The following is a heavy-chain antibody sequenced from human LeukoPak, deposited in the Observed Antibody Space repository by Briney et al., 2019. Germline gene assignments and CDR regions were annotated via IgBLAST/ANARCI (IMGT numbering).Heavy chain of an antibody. CDR2: INHSGST. CDR1: GGSFSTYY. V-gene: IGHV4-34*01. D-gene: IGHD3-10*01. J-gene: IGHJ4*01. CDR3: AGYYYGTENYHNHPNFDY. Sequence: SETLSLTCAVYGGSFSTYYWSWIRQPPGKGLEWIGEINHSGSTTYNPSLESRVTISIDTSKNQFSLKLSSVTAADTAVYYCAGYYYGTENYHNHPNFDYWGHGTLVTVSS.